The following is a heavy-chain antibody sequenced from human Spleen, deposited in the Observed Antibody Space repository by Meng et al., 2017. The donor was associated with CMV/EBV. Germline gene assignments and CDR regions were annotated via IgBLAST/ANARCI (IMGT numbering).Heavy chain of an antibody. CDR1: GFTVTSNY. CDR3: AKLKGVDTAVVPPS. J-gene: IGHJ4*02. V-gene: IGHV3-21*01. Sequence: GESLKISCAASGFTVTSNYMNWVRLAPGKGLEWVSSISSSSSYIYYADSVKGRFTISRDNAKNSLYLQMSRLRAEDTAIYFCAKLKGVDTAVVPPSWGQGTLVTVS. CDR2: ISSSSSYI. D-gene: IGHD5-18*01.